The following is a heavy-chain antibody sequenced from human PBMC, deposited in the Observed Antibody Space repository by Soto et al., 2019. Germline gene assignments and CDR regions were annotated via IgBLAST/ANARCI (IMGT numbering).Heavy chain of an antibody. CDR3: AINPSIAAVKPWFDP. CDR2: IIPIFGTA. D-gene: IGHD6-6*01. CDR1: GGTFSSYA. J-gene: IGHJ5*02. Sequence: QVQLVQSGAEVKKPGSSVKVSCKASGGTFSSYAISWVRQAPGQGLEWMGGIIPIFGTANYAQKFQGRVTSTPDESTRTAYMVLRSLSSEDTAVYYCAINPSIAAVKPWFDPWGQGTLVTVSS. V-gene: IGHV1-69*05.